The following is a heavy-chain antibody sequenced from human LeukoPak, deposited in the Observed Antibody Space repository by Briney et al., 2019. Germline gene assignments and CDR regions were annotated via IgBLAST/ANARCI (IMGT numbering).Heavy chain of an antibody. CDR3: ARAPYYYGMDV. CDR2: IYYSGST. Sequence: SETLSLTCTVSGGSISSYYWSWIRQPPGKGLEGSGYIYYSGSTNYNPSLKSRVTISVDTSKNQFSLQLSSVTAADTAVYYCARAPYYYGMDVWGQGTTVTVSS. CDR1: GGSISSYY. J-gene: IGHJ6*02. V-gene: IGHV4-59*01.